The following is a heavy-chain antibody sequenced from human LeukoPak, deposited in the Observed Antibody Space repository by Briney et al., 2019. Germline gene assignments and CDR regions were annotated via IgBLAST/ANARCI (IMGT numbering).Heavy chain of an antibody. Sequence: ASVKVSCKVSGYTLTELSMHWVRQAPGKGLEWMGGFDPEDGETIYAQKFQGRVTMTEDTSTDTAYMELSSLRSEDTAVYYCATGSMQDIAAAGMVEIWGQGTMVTVSS. CDR1: GYTLTELS. V-gene: IGHV1-24*01. J-gene: IGHJ3*02. CDR2: FDPEDGET. D-gene: IGHD6-13*01. CDR3: ATGSMQDIAAAGMVEI.